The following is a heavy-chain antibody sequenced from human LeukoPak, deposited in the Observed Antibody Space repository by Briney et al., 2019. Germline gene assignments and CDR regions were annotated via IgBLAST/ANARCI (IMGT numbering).Heavy chain of an antibody. D-gene: IGHD2-15*01. J-gene: IGHJ4*02. Sequence: ASVKVSCRASGYIFTGYYMHWVRQAPGQGLEWMGWINPNSGDTESAQNFQGRVTMTRDTTISTAYLELTRLTSDDTAVYYCASYPRYVSTPPFDYWGQGTLVTVSS. CDR1: GYIFTGYY. CDR2: INPNSGDT. V-gene: IGHV1-2*02. CDR3: ASYPRYVSTPPFDY.